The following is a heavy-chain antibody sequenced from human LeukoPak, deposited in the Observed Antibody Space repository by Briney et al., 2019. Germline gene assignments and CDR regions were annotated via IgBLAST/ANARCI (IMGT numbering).Heavy chain of an antibody. J-gene: IGHJ4*02. D-gene: IGHD2-2*01. Sequence: PGGSLRLSCAASGFTFSSYWMHWVRQAPGKGLVWVSRINTDGSSTSYADSVKGRFTISRDNAKNTLYLQMNSLRAEDTAVYYCASPYCSSTSCSTLHDYWGQGTLVTVSS. V-gene: IGHV3-74*01. CDR2: INTDGSST. CDR1: GFTFSSYW. CDR3: ASPYCSSTSCSTLHDY.